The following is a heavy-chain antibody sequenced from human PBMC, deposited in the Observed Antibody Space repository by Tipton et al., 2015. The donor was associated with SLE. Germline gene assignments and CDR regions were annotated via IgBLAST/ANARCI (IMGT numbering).Heavy chain of an antibody. J-gene: IGHJ2*01. D-gene: IGHD4-17*01. Sequence: TLSLTCTVSGGSISYDYWSWIRQSAGKGLEWIGRIYSSGSKDYNPSLKSRLSMSLDASTNQVSLRLSSVTAADTAVYYCARGSDGDNVRFFDVWGPGTQVTVSS. CDR1: GGSISYDY. V-gene: IGHV4-4*07. CDR3: ARGSDGDNVRFFDV. CDR2: IYSSGSK.